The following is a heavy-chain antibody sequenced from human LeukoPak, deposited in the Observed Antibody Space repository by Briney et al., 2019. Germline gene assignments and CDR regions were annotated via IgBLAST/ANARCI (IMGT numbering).Heavy chain of an antibody. Sequence: ASVKVSCKASGYSFTYKYMHWVRQAPGQGLEWMGWINPNSGGTNYAQKFQGRVTMTTDTSMSTAYMELSRLTSDDTAVYYCARAGGRSWFDPWGQGTLVTVYS. CDR1: GYSFTYKY. CDR2: INPNSGGT. J-gene: IGHJ5*02. V-gene: IGHV1-2*02. CDR3: ARAGGRSWFDP.